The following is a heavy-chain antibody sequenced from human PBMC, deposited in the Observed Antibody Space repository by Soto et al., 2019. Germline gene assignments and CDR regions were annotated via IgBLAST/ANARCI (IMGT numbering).Heavy chain of an antibody. CDR3: AKDRSTTGSLRGWFDP. CDR2: ISDSGGST. V-gene: IGHV3-23*01. J-gene: IGHJ5*02. Sequence: EVQLLESGGGLVQPGGSLRLSCAASGFTFSNYAMSWVRQAPGKGLEWVSAISDSGGSTYYADSLKGRFTISRDNSKNTLYLQMNSLRAEDTAVYYCAKDRSTTGSLRGWFDPWGQGTRVTVSS. CDR1: GFTFSNYA. D-gene: IGHD4-17*01.